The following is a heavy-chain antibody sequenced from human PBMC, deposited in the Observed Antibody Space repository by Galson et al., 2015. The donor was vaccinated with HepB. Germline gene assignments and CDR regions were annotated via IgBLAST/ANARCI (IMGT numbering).Heavy chain of an antibody. J-gene: IGHJ4*02. CDR2: ISTDGSNT. D-gene: IGHD4-17*01. CDR1: GFIFSDYW. V-gene: IGHV3-74*01. CDR3: ARVADVDYGDHSHFDY. Sequence: SLRLSCAASGFIFSDYWMSWVRQAPGKGLEWVSCISTDGSNTSYADSVKGRITISRDNARNSLYLQINSLRAEDTAVYYCARVADVDYGDHSHFDYWGQGTLVTVSS.